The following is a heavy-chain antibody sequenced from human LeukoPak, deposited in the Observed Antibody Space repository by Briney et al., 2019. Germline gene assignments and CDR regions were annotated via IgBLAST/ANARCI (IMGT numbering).Heavy chain of an antibody. CDR1: GGSFSGYY. CDR2: INHSGST. V-gene: IGHV4-34*01. J-gene: IGHJ4*02. Sequence: SETLSLTCAVYGGSFSGYYWSWIRQPPGKGLEWIGEINHSGSTNCNPSLKSRVTISVDTSKNQFSLKLSSVTAADTAVYYCARGRNWGWYFDYWGQGTLVAVSS. CDR3: ARGRNWGWYFDY. D-gene: IGHD7-27*01.